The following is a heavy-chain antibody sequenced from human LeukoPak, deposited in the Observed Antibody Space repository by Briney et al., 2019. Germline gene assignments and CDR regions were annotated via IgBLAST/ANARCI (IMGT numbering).Heavy chain of an antibody. Sequence: ASVKVSCKASGYTFTGYYMHWVRQAPGQGLEWMGWINPNSGGTNYAQKFQGRVTMTRDTSISTAYMELSRLRSDDTAVYYCASRDIAVAGTIDYWGQGTLVTVSS. CDR1: GYTFTGYY. CDR3: ASRDIAVAGTIDY. V-gene: IGHV1-2*02. J-gene: IGHJ4*02. CDR2: INPNSGGT. D-gene: IGHD6-19*01.